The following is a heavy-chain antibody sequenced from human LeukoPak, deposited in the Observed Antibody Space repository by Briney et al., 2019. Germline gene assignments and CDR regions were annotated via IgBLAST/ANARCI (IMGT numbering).Heavy chain of an antibody. CDR2: ISYDGSNK. J-gene: IGHJ4*02. V-gene: IGHV3-30*18. D-gene: IGHD3-10*01. Sequence: GGSLRLSCAASGFTFSSYGMHWVRQAPGKGLEWVAVISYDGSNKYYADSVKGRFTTSRDNSKNTLYLQMNSLRAEDTAVYYCAKDRYGSGTYQDYWGQGTLVTVSS. CDR1: GFTFSSYG. CDR3: AKDRYGSGTYQDY.